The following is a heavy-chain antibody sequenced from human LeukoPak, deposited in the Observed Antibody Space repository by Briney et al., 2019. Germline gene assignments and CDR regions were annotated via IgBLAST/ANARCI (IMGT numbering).Heavy chain of an antibody. Sequence: SDTLSLTCTVSGGSISSSSYYWGWIRQPPGKGLEWIGSIYYSGSTYYNPSLKSRVTISVDTSKNQFSPNLSSGTPPDTAVDYCARRRVVATIHRYFDLWWGGSLVAVS. CDR2: IYYSGST. CDR1: GGSISSSSYY. J-gene: IGHJ4*02. D-gene: IGHD2-15*01. CDR3: ARRRVVATIHRYFDL. V-gene: IGHV4-39*01.